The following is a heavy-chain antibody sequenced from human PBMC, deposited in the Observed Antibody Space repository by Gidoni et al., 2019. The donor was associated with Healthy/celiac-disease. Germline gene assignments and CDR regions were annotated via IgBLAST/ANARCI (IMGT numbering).Heavy chain of an antibody. V-gene: IGHV4-4*07. CDR3: ARDSTQDFWSGYLNDYYYYYGMDV. CDR1: GGSISSYY. CDR2: IYTSGST. D-gene: IGHD3-3*01. J-gene: IGHJ6*02. Sequence: QVHLQESGPGLVKPSETLSLTCTVSGGSISSYYWTWIPPPAGKGLEWIGSIYTSGSTNYNPSLKSRVTMSVDTSKNQFSLKLSSVTAADTAVYYWARDSTQDFWSGYLNDYYYYYGMDVWGQGTTVTVSS.